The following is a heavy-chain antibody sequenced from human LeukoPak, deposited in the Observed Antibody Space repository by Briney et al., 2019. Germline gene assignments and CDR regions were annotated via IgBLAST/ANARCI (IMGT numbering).Heavy chain of an antibody. J-gene: IGHJ4*02. D-gene: IGHD3-22*01. CDR1: GGSISSSSYY. CDR2: IFYSGST. Sequence: SETLSLTCTVSGGSISSSSYYWGWIRQPPGKGLEWIGSIFYSGSTYYNPSLKSRVTISLDTSKNQFSLRLTSVTAADTAVYSCATSRGYYYAIDQWGQGTLVIVSS. V-gene: IGHV4-39*07. CDR3: ATSRGYYYAIDQ.